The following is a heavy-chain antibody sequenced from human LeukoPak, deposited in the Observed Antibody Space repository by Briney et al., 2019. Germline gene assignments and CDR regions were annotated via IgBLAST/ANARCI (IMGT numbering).Heavy chain of an antibody. J-gene: IGHJ4*02. CDR3: ARYYYDSSGYYYSPDY. D-gene: IGHD3-22*01. CDR2: ISYDGSNK. V-gene: IGHV3-30*03. CDR1: GFTLSRYG. Sequence: GSLRLSCAASGFTLSRYGMNWVRQAPGKGLEWVAVISYDGSNKYYADSVKGRFTISRDNSKNTLYLQMNSLRAEDTAVYYCARYYYDSSGYYYSPDYWGQGALVTVSS.